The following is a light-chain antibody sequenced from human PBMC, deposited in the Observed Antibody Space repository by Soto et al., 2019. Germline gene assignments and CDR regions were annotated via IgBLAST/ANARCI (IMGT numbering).Light chain of an antibody. V-gene: IGLV1-47*01. CDR2: RNN. CDR1: SSNIGSNY. J-gene: IGLJ2*01. CDR3: ATWDDSLSGYVV. Sequence: QSVLTQPPSASGTPGQRVTISCSGSSSNIGSNYVFWYQQLPGTAPKVLMYRNNQRPSGVPDRFSGSKSGTSASLAISGLRSEDEADHYCATWDDSLSGYVVFGGGTKVTVL.